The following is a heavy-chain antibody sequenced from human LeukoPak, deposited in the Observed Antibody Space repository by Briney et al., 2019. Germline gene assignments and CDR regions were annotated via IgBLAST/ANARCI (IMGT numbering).Heavy chain of an antibody. V-gene: IGHV5-51*01. Sequence: GESLKISCKGSGYSFTSYWIGWVRQMPGKGLEWMGIIYPGDSDTRYSPSFQGQVTISADKSISTAYLQWSSLKASDTAMCYCARHKIGTTGTNEVWWFDPWGQGTLVTVSS. CDR3: ARHKIGTTGTNEVWWFDP. D-gene: IGHD1-1*01. J-gene: IGHJ5*02. CDR1: GYSFTSYW. CDR2: IYPGDSDT.